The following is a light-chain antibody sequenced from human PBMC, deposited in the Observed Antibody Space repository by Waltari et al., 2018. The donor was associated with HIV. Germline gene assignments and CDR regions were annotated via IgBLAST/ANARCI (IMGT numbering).Light chain of an antibody. Sequence: HSALTHPASVSGPLGQSITISCSGTNTDLETYNFVSWYQRLPGQAPKLLIDEVAKRPAGISSRFSGSKCGDTASLTIPGPLTEDEALYLCRSASGTDNPVLLFGNGTQVVVL. J-gene: IGLJ6*01. CDR1: NTDLETYNF. CDR3: RSASGTDNPVLL. CDR2: EVA. V-gene: IGLV2-23*02.